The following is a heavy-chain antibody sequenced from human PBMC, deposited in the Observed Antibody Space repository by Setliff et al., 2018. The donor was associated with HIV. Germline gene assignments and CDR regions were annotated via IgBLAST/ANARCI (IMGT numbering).Heavy chain of an antibody. V-gene: IGHV4-39*07. D-gene: IGHD6-19*01. CDR2: AFYSDNT. CDR1: GGSISSGTYY. CDR3: AREVGHRSGYYRGSFDY. Sequence: SETLPLTCFVSGGSISSGTYYWGWIRQPPGKGLEYIGSAFYSDNTYYKPSLKNRVTISVDTSKNQFSLKLTSVTAADTAVYYCAREVGHRSGYYRGSFDYWGQGTLVTVSS. J-gene: IGHJ4*02.